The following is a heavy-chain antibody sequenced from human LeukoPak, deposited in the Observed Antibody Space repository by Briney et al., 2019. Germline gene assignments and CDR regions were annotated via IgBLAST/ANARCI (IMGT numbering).Heavy chain of an antibody. CDR1: VYTFTIYD. D-gene: IGHD6-19*01. CDR3: ANIPGTVAGRGT. Sequence: ASVTVSFTSSVYTFTIYDINWVRQATGQGREWMGWMNPNSGASGCAQKFQGRVTLTRDTSMSTAYMEVSSLRFEDTAVYYCANIPGTVAGRGTWGQGTRVTVSS. V-gene: IGHV1-8*01. J-gene: IGHJ5*02. CDR2: MNPNSGAS.